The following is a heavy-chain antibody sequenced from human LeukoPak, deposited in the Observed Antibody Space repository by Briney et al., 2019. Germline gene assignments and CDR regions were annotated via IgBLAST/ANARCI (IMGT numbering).Heavy chain of an antibody. Sequence: SETLRLSCAASGCFFSSCGNYWSRIRQHPGKGLESMGYIYYSGSTYYNPSLNSRVTISVDTSKNQFSLKLSSVTAADTAVYYCARDQGRMSNWFDPWGQGTLVTVSS. J-gene: IGHJ5*02. D-gene: IGHD3-10*01. CDR3: ARDQGRMSNWFDP. V-gene: IGHV4-31*02. CDR1: GCFFSSCGNY. CDR2: IYYSGST.